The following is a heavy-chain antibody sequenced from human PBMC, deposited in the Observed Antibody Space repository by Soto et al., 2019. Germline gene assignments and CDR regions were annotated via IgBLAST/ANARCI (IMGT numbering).Heavy chain of an antibody. CDR3: ARDFSGPMDY. Sequence: ASVKVSCKASGYTFTNYYMHWVRQAPGQGLEWMGIIYPSGGSTRNAQKFQGRVTMTRDTSTSTVYMELRSLRSEDTAVYYCARDFSGPMDYCGRGTLVTVSS. J-gene: IGHJ4*02. V-gene: IGHV1-46*01. D-gene: IGHD3-10*01. CDR2: IYPSGGST. CDR1: GYTFTNYY.